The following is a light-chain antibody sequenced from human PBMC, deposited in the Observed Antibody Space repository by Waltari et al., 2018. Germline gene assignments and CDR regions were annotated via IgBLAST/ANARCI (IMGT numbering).Light chain of an antibody. CDR1: HSDVGAYNL. J-gene: IGLJ3*02. V-gene: IGLV2-23*01. CDR2: EAR. CDR3: CSYGGSYTWV. Sequence: QSALTQPASVSGSPGQAINISCTGTHSDVGAYNLVSWYQQYPGRAPRLMSYEARNRPSGVSNRFSASKSGNTASLTISGLQADDEADYYCCSYGGSYTWVFGGGTKVTVL.